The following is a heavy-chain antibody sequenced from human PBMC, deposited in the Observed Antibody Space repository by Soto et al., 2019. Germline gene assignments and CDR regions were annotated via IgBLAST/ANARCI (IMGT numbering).Heavy chain of an antibody. D-gene: IGHD1-20*01. Sequence: QVQLQESGPGLVKPSETLSLTCTVSGGSISSYYWSWIRQPPGKGLEWIGYIYYSGSTNYNPSLKSRVTISVDTSKNQFSLKLSSVTAADTAVYYCARDRLLGITGTTAAFDIWGQGTMVTVSS. J-gene: IGHJ3*02. V-gene: IGHV4-59*12. CDR1: GGSISSYY. CDR2: IYYSGST. CDR3: ARDRLLGITGTTAAFDI.